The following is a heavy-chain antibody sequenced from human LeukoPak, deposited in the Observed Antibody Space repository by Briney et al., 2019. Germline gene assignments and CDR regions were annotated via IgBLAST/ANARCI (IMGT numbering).Heavy chain of an antibody. CDR1: GFTFSSYG. V-gene: IGHV3-33*01. D-gene: IGHD6-19*01. Sequence: PGRSLRLSCAASGFTFSSYGMHWVRQAPGKGLEWVAVIWYDGSNKYYADSVKGRFTISRDNSKSTLYLQMNSLRAEDTAVYYCARGYSSGWFYFDYWGQGTLVTVSS. CDR3: ARGYSSGWFYFDY. CDR2: IWYDGSNK. J-gene: IGHJ4*02.